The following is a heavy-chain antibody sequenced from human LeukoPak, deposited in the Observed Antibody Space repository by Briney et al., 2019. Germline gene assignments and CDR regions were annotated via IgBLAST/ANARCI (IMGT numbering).Heavy chain of an antibody. Sequence: GRSLRLSCAASGFTFSSYGVHWVRQAPGKGLEWVAVISYDGSNKYYADSVKGRFTISRDNSKNTLYLQMNSLRAEDTAVYYCAKGLAVAGTMVGDYWGQGTLVTVSS. CDR1: GFTFSSYG. CDR3: AKGLAVAGTMVGDY. V-gene: IGHV3-30*18. D-gene: IGHD6-19*01. CDR2: ISYDGSNK. J-gene: IGHJ4*02.